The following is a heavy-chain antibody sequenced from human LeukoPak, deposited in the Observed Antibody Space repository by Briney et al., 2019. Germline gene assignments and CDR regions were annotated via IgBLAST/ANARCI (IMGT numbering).Heavy chain of an antibody. Sequence: GGALRCSCAASGLSFSSYEVNWVRQAPGKGLEWVSYISGSGYTIYYADSVKGRFTISRDNAKNSLYLQMNSLRAEDTAVYYCASTYSGSYGDYWGQGTLVTVSS. J-gene: IGHJ4*02. V-gene: IGHV3-48*03. CDR2: ISGSGYTI. D-gene: IGHD1-26*01. CDR1: GLSFSSYE. CDR3: ASTYSGSYGDY.